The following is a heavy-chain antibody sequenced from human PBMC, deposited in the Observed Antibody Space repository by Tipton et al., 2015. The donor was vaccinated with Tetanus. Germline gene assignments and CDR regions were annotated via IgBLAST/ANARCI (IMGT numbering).Heavy chain of an antibody. J-gene: IGHJ4*02. CDR3: ARHVLTNSMGLRKRRQYYIDY. D-gene: IGHD4/OR15-4a*01. Sequence: QLVQSGAEVKKAGESLKISCKGFGYTFISYWIGWVRQTPGKGLEWMGIFYPGYSDTRYSPSFQGQVAILVDKSMKTAYLQWNSLKASDAAIYYCARHVLTNSMGLRKRRQYYIDYWGQGTLVTVSS. V-gene: IGHV5-51*01. CDR2: FYPGYSDT. CDR1: GYTFISYW.